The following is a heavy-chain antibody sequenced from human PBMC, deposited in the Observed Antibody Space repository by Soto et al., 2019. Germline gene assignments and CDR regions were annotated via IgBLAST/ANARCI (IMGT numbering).Heavy chain of an antibody. V-gene: IGHV4-59*01. CDR2: MYYGGGS. Sequence: SETLSLTCTVSGASMNNYYGSWVRQPPGKGLEWIGYMYYGGGSNSNPSLKGRVTISVDTSKNQISLKLTSVTAADTAVYYCVRSGHSFGGVMWGQGTLVTVPQ. D-gene: IGHD3-16*01. J-gene: IGHJ4*02. CDR1: GASMNNYY. CDR3: VRSGHSFGGVM.